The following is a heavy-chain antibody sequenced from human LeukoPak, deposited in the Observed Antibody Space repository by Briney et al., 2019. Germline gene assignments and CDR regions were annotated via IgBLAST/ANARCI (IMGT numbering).Heavy chain of an antibody. J-gene: IGHJ4*02. D-gene: IGHD3-3*01. V-gene: IGHV4-31*03. CDR2: IYYSGST. CDR1: GGSISSGGYY. Sequence: SETLSLTCTVSGGSISSGGYYWNWIRQHPGKGLEWIGYIYYSGSTYYNPSLKSRVTISVDTSKNQFSLKLSSVTAADTAVYYCARGPYYDFWNGYFDYWGQGTLVTVSS. CDR3: ARGPYYDFWNGYFDY.